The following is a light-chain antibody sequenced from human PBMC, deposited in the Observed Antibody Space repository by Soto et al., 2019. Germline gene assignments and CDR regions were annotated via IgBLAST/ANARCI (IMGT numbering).Light chain of an antibody. Sequence: QSVLTQPPSVSAAPGQKVTLSCSGSSSNIGNNFVSWYQQLPGTAPKLLIFDNYNRPSGIPDRFSGAKSGTSATLGITGVQTGDEADYYCAAWDNSLSTSVVFGGGTKLTVL. CDR2: DNY. CDR1: SSNIGNNF. CDR3: AAWDNSLSTSVV. J-gene: IGLJ2*01. V-gene: IGLV1-51*01.